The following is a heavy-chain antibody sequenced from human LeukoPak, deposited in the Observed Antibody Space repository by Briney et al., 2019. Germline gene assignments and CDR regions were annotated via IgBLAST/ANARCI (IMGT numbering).Heavy chain of an antibody. V-gene: IGHV3-30*02. Sequence: QAGGSLRLSCAASGFIFSSFDMHWVRQAPGKGLEWVAFIRYDGTTKNYADSVKGRFAISRDNSKNTLYLQMNNLRAEDTAVYSCARDREIAAGNFFDPWGQGTLVTVSS. CDR3: ARDREIAAGNFFDP. J-gene: IGHJ5*02. D-gene: IGHD6-13*01. CDR2: IRYDGTTK. CDR1: GFIFSSFD.